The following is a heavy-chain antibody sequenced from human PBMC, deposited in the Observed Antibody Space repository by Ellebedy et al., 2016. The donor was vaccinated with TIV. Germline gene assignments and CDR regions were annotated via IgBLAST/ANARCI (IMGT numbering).Heavy chain of an antibody. J-gene: IGHJ6*02. V-gene: IGHV4-34*01. CDR3: ARDNMVRGVVSYYNYGLDV. CDR1: GGSFSGFH. Sequence: MPSETLSLTCAVYGGSFSGFHWSWVRQPPGKGLEWIGEIYHSGSTNYNPSLKSRVTISVDPSKNQFSLKLSSVTAADTAVYYCARDNMVRGVVSYYNYGLDVWGQGTTVTVSS. D-gene: IGHD3-10*01. CDR2: IYHSGST.